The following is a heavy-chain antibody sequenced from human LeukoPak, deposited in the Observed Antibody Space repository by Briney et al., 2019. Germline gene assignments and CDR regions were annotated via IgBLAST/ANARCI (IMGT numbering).Heavy chain of an antibody. V-gene: IGHV1-2*02. CDR3: ARLPRRSITTVAQSGDY. CDR2: INPKSGVT. CDR1: GYTFTDYY. D-gene: IGHD4-11*01. Sequence: EASVKVSCKASGYTFTDYYLHWVRQAPGQGLEWMGWINPKSGVTDSKMKFQGRVTLTRDTSITTAYMELISLTSDDAAVYYCARLPRRSITTVAQSGDYWGQGTLVTVSS. J-gene: IGHJ4*02.